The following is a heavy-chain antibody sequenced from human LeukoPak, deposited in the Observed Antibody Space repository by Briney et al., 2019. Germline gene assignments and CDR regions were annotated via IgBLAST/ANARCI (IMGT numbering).Heavy chain of an antibody. CDR1: GGSISSYY. CDR3: ARAAKDTAMVYSMDV. J-gene: IGHJ6*02. Sequence: SETLSLTCTVSGGSISSYYWSWIRQPPGKGLEWIGYINYSGNTNYNPSLKSRVTITVDASKNQFSLKLSSVTAADTAVYYCARAAKDTAMVYSMDVWGQGTTVTVSS. D-gene: IGHD5-18*01. CDR2: INYSGNT. V-gene: IGHV4-59*12.